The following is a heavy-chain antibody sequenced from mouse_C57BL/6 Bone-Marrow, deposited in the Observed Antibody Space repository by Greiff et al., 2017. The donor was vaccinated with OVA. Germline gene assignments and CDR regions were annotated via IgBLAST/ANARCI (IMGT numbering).Heavy chain of an antibody. J-gene: IGHJ1*03. D-gene: IGHD1-1*01. CDR1: GYTFTSYW. CDR2: IYPGSGST. CDR3: ARGNITTVGYFDV. V-gene: IGHV1-55*01. Sequence: QVQPQQPGAELVKPGASVKMSCKASGYTFTSYWITWVKQRPGQGLEWIGDIYPGSGSTNYNEKFKSKATLTVDTSSSTAYMQLSSLTSEDAAVYYCARGNITTVGYFDVWGTGTTVTVSS.